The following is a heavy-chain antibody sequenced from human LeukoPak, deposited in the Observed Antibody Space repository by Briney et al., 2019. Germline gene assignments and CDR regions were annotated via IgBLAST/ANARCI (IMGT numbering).Heavy chain of an antibody. CDR3: AKKRMAVAGSHYFDY. CDR1: GFTFSSYA. CDR2: ISDGGGST. Sequence: GGSLRLSCATSGFTFSSYAMSWVRQAPGKGLEWVSGISDGGGSTYYADSVKGRFTISRDNSKNTLYLQMNTLRAEDTAVYYCAKKRMAVAGSHYFDYWGQGALVTVSS. J-gene: IGHJ4*02. V-gene: IGHV3-23*01. D-gene: IGHD6-19*01.